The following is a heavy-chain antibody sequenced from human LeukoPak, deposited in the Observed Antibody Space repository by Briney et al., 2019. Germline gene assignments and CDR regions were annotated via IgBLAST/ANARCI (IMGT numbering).Heavy chain of an antibody. CDR1: EFTFNRYW. Sequence: GGSLILSCAASEFTFNRYWMSWVRQAPGKGLQWVANIKQDGSEAHYVDSVKGRFTISRDNAKNSLSLQMNSLNVDDTGVYFCTRDALFGSGRTHLDFWSQGTLVSVSS. D-gene: IGHD3-10*01. J-gene: IGHJ4*02. V-gene: IGHV3-7*04. CDR3: TRDALFGSGRTHLDF. CDR2: IKQDGSEA.